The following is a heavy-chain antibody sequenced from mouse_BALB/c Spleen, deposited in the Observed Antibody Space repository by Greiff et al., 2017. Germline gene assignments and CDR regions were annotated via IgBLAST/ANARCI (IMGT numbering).Heavy chain of an antibody. V-gene: IGHV5-17*02. J-gene: IGHJ2*01. CDR2: ISSGSSTI. Sequence: EVHLVESGGGLVQPGGSRKLSCAASGFTFSSFGMHWVRQAPEKGLEWVAYISSGSSTIYYAATVKGRFTISRDNPKNTLFLQMTSLRSEDTAMYYCARALLREGYFDYWGQGTTLTVSS. CDR3: ARALLREGYFDY. D-gene: IGHD1-2*01. CDR1: GFTFSSFG.